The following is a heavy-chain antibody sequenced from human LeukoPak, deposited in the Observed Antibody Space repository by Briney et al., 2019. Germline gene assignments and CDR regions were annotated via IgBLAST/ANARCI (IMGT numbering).Heavy chain of an antibody. J-gene: IGHJ6*02. Sequence: PSETLSLTCSVSGDPVNSYYWSWIPRPPGKGLGWIGSIYYNGSTNYNPSLKSRVTISVDTSKKQFSMKLTSVTAADTAVYYCARMLRGSSWPGTPDYYYGMDVWGQGTTVTVSS. CDR2: IYYNGST. CDR3: ARMLRGSSWPGTPDYYYGMDV. CDR1: GDPVNSYY. V-gene: IGHV4-59*02. D-gene: IGHD6-13*01.